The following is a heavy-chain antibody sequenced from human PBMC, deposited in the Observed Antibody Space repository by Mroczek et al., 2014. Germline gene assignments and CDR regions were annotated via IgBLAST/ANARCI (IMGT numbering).Heavy chain of an antibody. D-gene: IGHD6-6*01. CDR2: IYYSGST. Sequence: QVQLVESGPGLVKPSETLSLTCTVSGGSISSSSYYWGWIRQPPGKGLEWIGSIYYSGSTYYNPSLKSRVTISVDTSKNQFSLKLSSVTAADTAVYYCARQGSRGSSSSSVWFDPWGQGTLVTVSS. CDR3: ARQGSRGSSSSSVWFDP. V-gene: IGHV4-39*01. J-gene: IGHJ5*02. CDR1: GGSISSSSYY.